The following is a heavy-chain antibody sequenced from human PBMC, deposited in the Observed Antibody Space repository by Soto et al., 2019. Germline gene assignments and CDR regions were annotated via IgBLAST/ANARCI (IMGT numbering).Heavy chain of an antibody. J-gene: IGHJ5*02. CDR3: ARDSSTMVRGSNWFDP. CDR2: INHSGST. D-gene: IGHD3-10*01. V-gene: IGHV4-34*01. Sequence: SETLSLTCAVYGGSFSGYYWSWIRQPPGKGLEWIGEINHSGSTNYNPSLKSRVTISVDTSKNQFSLKLSSVTAADTAVYYCARDSSTMVRGSNWFDPWGQGTLVTVSS. CDR1: GGSFSGYY.